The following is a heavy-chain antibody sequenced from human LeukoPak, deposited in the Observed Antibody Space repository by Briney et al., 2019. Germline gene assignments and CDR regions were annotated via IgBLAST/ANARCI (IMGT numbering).Heavy chain of an antibody. CDR3: AKDIGVVPAVPFDY. Sequence: GGSLRLSCAASGFTFDDYAMHWVRQAPGKGLEWVSGISWNSGSIGYADSVKGRFTISRDNAKNSLYLQMNSLRAEDTALYYCAKDIGVVPAVPFDYWGQGTLVTVSS. CDR2: ISWNSGSI. D-gene: IGHD2-2*01. CDR1: GFTFDDYA. J-gene: IGHJ4*02. V-gene: IGHV3-9*01.